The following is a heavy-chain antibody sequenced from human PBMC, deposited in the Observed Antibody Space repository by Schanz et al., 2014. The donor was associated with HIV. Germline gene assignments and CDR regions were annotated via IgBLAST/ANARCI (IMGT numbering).Heavy chain of an antibody. CDR2: TWYDGTTK. CDR1: GFTLTSYG. CDR3: ARDLVLGAGTTAMDV. V-gene: IGHV3-33*08. J-gene: IGHJ6*02. D-gene: IGHD1-1*01. Sequence: QVQLVESGGGVVQPGRSLRLSCVVAGFTLTSYGMHWVRQAPGKGLEWVAVTWYDGTTKYYADSVKGRFTISRDNSKDTLYLQMNSLRAEDTAVYYCARDLVLGAGTTAMDVWGRGTTVTVSS.